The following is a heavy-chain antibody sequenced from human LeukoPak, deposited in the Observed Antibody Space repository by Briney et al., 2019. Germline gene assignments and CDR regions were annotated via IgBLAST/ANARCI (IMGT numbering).Heavy chain of an antibody. CDR2: IYHSGST. CDR1: GYSISSGYY. J-gene: IGHJ3*02. V-gene: IGHV4-38-2*02. CDR3: AREGYNLWAFDT. D-gene: IGHD5-24*01. Sequence: PSETLSLTCTVSGYSISSGYYWGWIRQPPGKGLEWIGSIYHSGSTYYNPSLKSRVTISVDTSKNQLSLKLSSVTAADPAVYYCAREGYNLWAFDTGGQGTMATVS.